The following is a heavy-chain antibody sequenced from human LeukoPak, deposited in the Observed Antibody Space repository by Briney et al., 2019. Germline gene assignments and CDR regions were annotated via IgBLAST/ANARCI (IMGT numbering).Heavy chain of an antibody. V-gene: IGHV1-18*01. CDR1: GYTFTSYG. CDR3: ARIIGSYDY. Sequence: GASVKVSCKASGYTFTSYGISWVRQAPGQGLEWMGWISAYNGNTNYAQKLQGRVTMTRDTSTSTVYMELSSLRSEDTAVYYCARIIGSYDYWGQGTLVTVSS. CDR2: ISAYNGNT. D-gene: IGHD3-10*01. J-gene: IGHJ4*02.